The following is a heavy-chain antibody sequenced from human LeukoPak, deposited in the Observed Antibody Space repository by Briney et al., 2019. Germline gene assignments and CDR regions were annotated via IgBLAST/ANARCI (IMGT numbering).Heavy chain of an antibody. CDR1: GFTVSSNY. D-gene: IGHD3-22*01. J-gene: IGHJ3*02. Sequence: QPGGSLRLSCAAFGFTVSSNYMSWVRQAPGKGLEWVSVIYSGGSTYYADSVKGRFTISRDNSKNTLYLQMNSLRAEDTAVYYCASLYYDSSGPYAFDIWGQGTMVTVSS. V-gene: IGHV3-53*01. CDR2: IYSGGST. CDR3: ASLYYDSSGPYAFDI.